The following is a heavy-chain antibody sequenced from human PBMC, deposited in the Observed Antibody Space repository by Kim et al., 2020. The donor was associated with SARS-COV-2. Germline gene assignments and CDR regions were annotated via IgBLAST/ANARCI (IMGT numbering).Heavy chain of an antibody. D-gene: IGHD3-10*01. Sequence: GGSLRLSCAVSGFTFSSYSMNWVRQAPGKGLEWVSSISSSSSYIYYADSVKGRFTISRDNAKNSLYLQMNSLRAEDTAVYYCSGSSSSYYYYYGMDVWGQGTTVTVSS. CDR2: ISSSSSYI. J-gene: IGHJ6*02. CDR3: SGSSSSYYYYYGMDV. CDR1: GFTFSSYS. V-gene: IGHV3-21*01.